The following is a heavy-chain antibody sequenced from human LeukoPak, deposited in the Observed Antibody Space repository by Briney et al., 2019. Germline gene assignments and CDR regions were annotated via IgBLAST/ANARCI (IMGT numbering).Heavy chain of an antibody. V-gene: IGHV3-13*01. CDR3: ARGGDYGGLRY. CDR1: GFTFSSYD. D-gene: IGHD4-23*01. J-gene: IGHJ4*02. Sequence: GGSLRLSCAASGFTFSSYDMHWVRQATGKGLEWVSAIGTAGDTYYPGSVKGRFTISRENAKNSLYLQMNSLRAGDTAVYYCARGGDYGGLRYWGQGTLVTVSS. CDR2: IGTAGDT.